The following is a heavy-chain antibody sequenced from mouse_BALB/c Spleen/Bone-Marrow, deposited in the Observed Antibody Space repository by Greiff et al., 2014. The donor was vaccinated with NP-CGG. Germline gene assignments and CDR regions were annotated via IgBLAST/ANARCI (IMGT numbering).Heavy chain of an antibody. CDR2: INPNNGGT. Sequence: QVQLQQSGAELVKPGTSVKLSCKASGYTFTTYYMYWVKQRRGQGLEWIGEINPNNGGTNFKEKFKSKATLTVDKSSSTAYMQLSSLTSEDSAVYYCTRGRTWDFDYWGQGTTLTVSS. D-gene: IGHD4-1*01. V-gene: IGHV1S81*02. J-gene: IGHJ2*01. CDR1: GYTFTTYY. CDR3: TRGRTWDFDY.